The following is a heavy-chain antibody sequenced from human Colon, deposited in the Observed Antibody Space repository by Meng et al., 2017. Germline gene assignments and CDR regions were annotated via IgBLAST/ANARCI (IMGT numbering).Heavy chain of an antibody. J-gene: IGHJ4*02. CDR2: TYYRSKWYN. CDR3: ARDHGYSYGLPLDY. V-gene: IGHV6-1*02. Sequence: GPLQRSAPGRVKPSQTRPLTCVFTGDSVPSNTAAWNWIRQSPSRGLEWLGRTYYRSKWYNEYAVSVKSRMTFNADTSKNQVSLQVNSVTPEDTAVYYCARDHGYSYGLPLDYWGQGILVTVSS. D-gene: IGHD5-18*01. CDR1: GDSVPSNTAA.